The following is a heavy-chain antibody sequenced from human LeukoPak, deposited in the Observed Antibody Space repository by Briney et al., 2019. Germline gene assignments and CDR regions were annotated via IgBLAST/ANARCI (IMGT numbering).Heavy chain of an antibody. CDR1: GFTFSSYG. CDR2: ISYDGSNK. J-gene: IGHJ3*02. Sequence: GGPLRLSCAASGFTFSSYGMHWVRQAPGKGLEWVAVISYDGSNKYYADSVKGRFTISRDNSKNTLYLQMNSLRTEDTAVYYCAKSYNWNDVGAFDIWGQGTMVTVSS. D-gene: IGHD1-20*01. CDR3: AKSYNWNDVGAFDI. V-gene: IGHV3-30*18.